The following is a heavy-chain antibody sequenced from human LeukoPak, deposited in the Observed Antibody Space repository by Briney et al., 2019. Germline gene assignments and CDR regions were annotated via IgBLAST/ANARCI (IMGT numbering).Heavy chain of an antibody. J-gene: IGHJ3*02. CDR2: ISYDGSNK. V-gene: IGHV3-30-3*01. Sequence: GSLRLSCAASGFTFSSYAMHWVRQAPGKGLEWVAVISYDGSNKYYADSVKGRFTISRDNSKNTLYLQMNSLRAEDTAVYYCAKGRSEWPDAFDIWGQGTMVTVSS. D-gene: IGHD3-3*01. CDR3: AKGRSEWPDAFDI. CDR1: GFTFSSYA.